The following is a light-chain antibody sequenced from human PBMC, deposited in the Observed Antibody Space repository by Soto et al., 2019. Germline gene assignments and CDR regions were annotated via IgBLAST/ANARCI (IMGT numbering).Light chain of an antibody. J-gene: IGLJ2*01. V-gene: IGLV4-60*03. CDR3: ETWDSNAVV. CDR2: LEGSGSY. Sequence: QSVLTQSSSASASLGSSVKLTCTLSSGHSSYIIAWHQQQPGKAPRYLMKLEGSGSYNKGSGVPDRFSGSSSGADRYLTISYLQSEDEADYYCETWDSNAVVFGGGTKLTVL. CDR1: SGHSSYI.